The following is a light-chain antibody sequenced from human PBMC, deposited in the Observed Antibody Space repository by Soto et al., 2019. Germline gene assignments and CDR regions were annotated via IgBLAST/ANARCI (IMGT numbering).Light chain of an antibody. J-gene: IGKJ1*01. V-gene: IGKV3-20*01. CDR1: QSVSSTY. CDR3: HQYVSSWT. Sequence: GFTNYKSPPSFSTGEKTTLSRRASQSVSSTYVAWYQQKSGQAPRLLIYGASSRATGIPDRFSGSGSGTDFTLTISRLEPEDFAVYYCHQYVSSWTFGQGTKV. CDR2: GAS.